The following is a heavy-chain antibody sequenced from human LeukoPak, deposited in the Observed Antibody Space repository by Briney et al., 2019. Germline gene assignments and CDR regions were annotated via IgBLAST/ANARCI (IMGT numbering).Heavy chain of an antibody. CDR2: IWYDGSNK. D-gene: IGHD3-3*01. Sequence: GRSLRLSCAASGFTFSSYGMHWVRQAPGKGLEWVAIIWYDGSNKYYADSVKGRFTISRDNSKNTLYLQVNSLRAEDTAVYYCARDGSFWRGCPYYFDYWGQGTLVTVSS. J-gene: IGHJ4*02. CDR1: GFTFSSYG. V-gene: IGHV3-33*01. CDR3: ARDGSFWRGCPYYFDY.